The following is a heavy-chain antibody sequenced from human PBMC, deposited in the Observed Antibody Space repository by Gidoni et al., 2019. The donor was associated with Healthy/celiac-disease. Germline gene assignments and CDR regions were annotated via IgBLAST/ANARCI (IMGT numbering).Heavy chain of an antibody. Sequence: QVQLVESGGGVVQPGRSLRLSCAASGFTFSSYGMHWVRQAPGKGLEWVAVISYDGSNKYYADSVKGRFTISRDNSKNTLYLQMNSLRAEDTAVYYCAKGDVYSSGWYFDYWGQGTLVTVSS. J-gene: IGHJ4*02. CDR2: ISYDGSNK. V-gene: IGHV3-30*18. CDR3: AKGDVYSSGWYFDY. CDR1: GFTFSSYG. D-gene: IGHD6-19*01.